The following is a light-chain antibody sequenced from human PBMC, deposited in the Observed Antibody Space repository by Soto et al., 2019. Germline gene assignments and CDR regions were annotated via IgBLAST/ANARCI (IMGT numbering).Light chain of an antibody. Sequence: EIVMTQSPATLSVSPGESATLSCRANESISSNLAWYQQKLGQAPRLLISRTSTRASGVPARFSGSGSGRDFTLTISSLQSEDFAVYFCQQYDEWPPTFGQGTKLGI. V-gene: IGKV3-15*01. CDR3: QQYDEWPPT. CDR1: ESISSN. CDR2: RTS. J-gene: IGKJ2*01.